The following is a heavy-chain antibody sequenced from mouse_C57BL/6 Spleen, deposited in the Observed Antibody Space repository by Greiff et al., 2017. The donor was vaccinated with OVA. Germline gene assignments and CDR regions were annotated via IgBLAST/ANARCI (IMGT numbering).Heavy chain of an antibody. CDR3: ARSSYYSNYEDY. V-gene: IGHV1-53*01. Sequence: QVQLQQPGTELVKPGASVKLSCKASGYTFTSYWMPWVKQRPGQCLEWIGNINPSNGGTNYNEKFKSKATLTVDKSSSTAYMQLSSLTSEDSAVYYCARSSYYSNYEDYWGQGTTLTVSS. CDR1: GYTFTSYW. CDR2: INPSNGGT. J-gene: IGHJ2*01. D-gene: IGHD2-5*01.